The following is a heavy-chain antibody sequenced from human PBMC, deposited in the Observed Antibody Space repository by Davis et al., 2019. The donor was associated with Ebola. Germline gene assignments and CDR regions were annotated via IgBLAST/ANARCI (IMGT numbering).Heavy chain of an antibody. V-gene: IGHV3-48*02. Sequence: GGSLRLSCEASGYTFSRHSMNWVRRAPGKGLEWVSYISSSGETIYYAESVRGRFTISRDIAKKSLYLQMDSLRDVDTAVYYCARDAHSTYCSTTSCYDYWGLGTLVTVSS. CDR1: GYTFSRHS. CDR3: ARDAHSTYCSTTSCYDY. CDR2: ISSSGETI. D-gene: IGHD2-2*01. J-gene: IGHJ4*02.